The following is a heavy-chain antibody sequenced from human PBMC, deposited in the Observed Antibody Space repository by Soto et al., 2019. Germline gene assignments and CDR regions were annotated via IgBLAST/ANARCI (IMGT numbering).Heavy chain of an antibody. CDR1: GYTFTRSG. CDR3: AREGVAPYYYYGMDV. Sequence: QVQLVQSGAEVKKPGASVKVSCKASGYTFTRSGISWVRQAPGQGPERMGWISSYNGDTNDAQTFKGRVTMTTDTSTSTANMELRSMISDDTAVYYCAREGVAPYYYYGMDVWGQGTPVTVSS. V-gene: IGHV1-18*01. J-gene: IGHJ6*02. D-gene: IGHD5-12*01. CDR2: ISSYNGDT.